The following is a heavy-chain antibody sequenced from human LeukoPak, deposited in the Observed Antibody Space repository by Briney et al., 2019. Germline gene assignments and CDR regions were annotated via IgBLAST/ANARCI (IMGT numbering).Heavy chain of an antibody. CDR2: INHSGST. CDR1: GGSFSGYY. J-gene: IGHJ3*02. D-gene: IGHD5-18*01. V-gene: IGHV4-34*01. Sequence: PSETLSLTCAVYGGSFSGYYWSWIRQPPGKGLEWIGEINHSGSTDYNPSLKSRVTISVDTSKNQFSLKLSSVTAADTAVYYCARQLGSADAFDIWGQGTMVTVSS. CDR3: ARQLGSADAFDI.